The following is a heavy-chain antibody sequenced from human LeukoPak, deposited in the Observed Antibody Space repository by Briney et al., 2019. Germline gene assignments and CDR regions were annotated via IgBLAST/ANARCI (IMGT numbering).Heavy chain of an antibody. J-gene: IGHJ5*02. Sequence: SETLSLTCAIDGASLSAYHWTWIRQPPGKGLEWIGEIKPSGITNYNPSLKSRATLSIDTSKNQFSLKVASVTAADMAVYYCARVRGCNVHNCLLGGWFDPWGQGTLVTVSS. CDR1: GASLSAYH. CDR2: IKPSGIT. D-gene: IGHD1-20*01. V-gene: IGHV4-34*01. CDR3: ARVRGCNVHNCLLGGWFDP.